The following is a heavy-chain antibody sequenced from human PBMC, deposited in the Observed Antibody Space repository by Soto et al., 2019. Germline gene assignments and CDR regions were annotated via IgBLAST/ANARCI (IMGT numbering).Heavy chain of an antibody. CDR3: VRVGITFMQGRIRGYHYGLDV. D-gene: IGHD3-10*01. J-gene: IGHJ6*02. CDR2: INGVGTYV. V-gene: IGHV3-21*01. Sequence: EVRLVESGGGLVKTGGSLRISCAASGFTFSSYTMNWVRQAPGKGLEWVANINGVGTYVYYIDSVQGRFTISRENDKNYVYLRMSSLRVEDTAVYYCVRVGITFMQGRIRGYHYGLDVWGQGTTVTVSS. CDR1: GFTFSSYT.